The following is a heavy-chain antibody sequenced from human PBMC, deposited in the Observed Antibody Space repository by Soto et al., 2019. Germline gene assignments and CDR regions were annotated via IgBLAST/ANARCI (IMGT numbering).Heavy chain of an antibody. CDR3: ARQLTRDYILYYFDY. Sequence: QVQLVQSGAEVKKPGSSVKVSCKASGGTFSSYAINWVRQAPGQGLEWMGGIIPIFGTANYAQKFQGRVTIXXDXSXXTAYLELSSLRSEDTAVYYCARQLTRDYILYYFDYWGQGTLVTVSS. D-gene: IGHD4-4*01. CDR2: IIPIFGTA. V-gene: IGHV1-69*12. J-gene: IGHJ4*02. CDR1: GGTFSSYA.